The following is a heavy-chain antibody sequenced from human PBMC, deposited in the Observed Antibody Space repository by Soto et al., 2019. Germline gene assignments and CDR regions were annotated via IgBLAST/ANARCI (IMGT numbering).Heavy chain of an antibody. CDR3: ARPTGYQLPPMDV. V-gene: IGHV1-2*02. CDR1: GYTFTGYY. Sequence: ASVKVSCKASGYTFTGYYIHWVRQAPGQGLEWMGWINPNSGGTNYAQKFQGRVTMTRDTSISTAYMELSSLRSDDTAVYYCARPTGYQLPPMDVWGQGXTVTVYS. D-gene: IGHD2-2*01. CDR2: INPNSGGT. J-gene: IGHJ6*02.